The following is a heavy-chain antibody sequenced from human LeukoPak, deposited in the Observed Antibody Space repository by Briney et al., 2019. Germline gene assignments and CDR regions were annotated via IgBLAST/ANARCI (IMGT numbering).Heavy chain of an antibody. CDR3: ARGSTRADDY. V-gene: IGHV4-59*11. Sequence: SETLSLTCTVSGASISSHYWSWIRQSPTKGLEWIGYVRHSESANYNPSLKGRVAISVDTVRNQVSLKLTSMTAADTAVYYCARGSTRADDYWGQGILVTVS. J-gene: IGHJ4*02. CDR2: VRHSESA. CDR1: GASISSHY. D-gene: IGHD2/OR15-2a*01.